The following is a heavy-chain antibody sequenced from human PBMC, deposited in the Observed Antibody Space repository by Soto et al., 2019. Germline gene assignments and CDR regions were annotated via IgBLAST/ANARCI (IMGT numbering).Heavy chain of an antibody. J-gene: IGHJ4*02. CDR2: ISSGGTST. Sequence: GGSLRLSCVASGFTFNNYAMSWVRQAPGEGLEWVSAISSGGTSTYYADSVRGRFTISRDSSKNTLYLQMNSLRAEDTAVYYCARRNSSSARNFDYWGQGTLVTVSS. D-gene: IGHD2-2*01. V-gene: IGHV3-23*01. CDR1: GFTFNNYA. CDR3: ARRNSSSARNFDY.